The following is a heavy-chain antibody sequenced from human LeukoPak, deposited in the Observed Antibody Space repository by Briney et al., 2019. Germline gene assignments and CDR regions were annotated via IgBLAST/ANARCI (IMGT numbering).Heavy chain of an antibody. J-gene: IGHJ6*04. CDR2: ISSSSSYI. D-gene: IGHD6-19*01. CDR1: GFTFSTFS. Sequence: RRSLTPSCAASGFTFSTFSMNWVRQVPGKWLEWVSSISSSSSYIYYADSVKGRFTITRDNAKISLYMQKNSLRAEDTAVYYCERAGAVANYGMDGWGKGTTVTASS. V-gene: IGHV3-21*01. CDR3: ERAGAVANYGMDG.